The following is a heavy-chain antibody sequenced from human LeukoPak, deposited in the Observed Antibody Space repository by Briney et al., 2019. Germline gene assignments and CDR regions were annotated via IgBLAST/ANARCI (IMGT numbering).Heavy chain of an antibody. Sequence: ASVKASCKSSGYTFSSYAMNWVRQAPGQGLEWMGLINTYTGNPTYAQGFTGRFVFSLDTSVSTAYLQISSLKAEDTAVYYCARWDYDSSGYALYYFDYWGQGTLVTVSS. CDR1: GYTFSSYA. CDR3: ARWDYDSSGYALYYFDY. CDR2: INTYTGNP. J-gene: IGHJ4*02. D-gene: IGHD3-22*01. V-gene: IGHV7-4-1*02.